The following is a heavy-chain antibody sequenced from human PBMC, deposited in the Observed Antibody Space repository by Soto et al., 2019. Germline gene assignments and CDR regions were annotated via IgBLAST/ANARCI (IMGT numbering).Heavy chain of an antibody. CDR3: ARGYCSGGSCPYGVDV. CDR1: GFNFITYG. CDR2: ISAYNGNT. Sequence: VQLVQSGAEVEKPGASVKVSCKASGFNFITYGINWVRQAPGQGLEWMGWISAYNGNTNYAQKLQGRVTMTTDTSTTTAYMELRSLRSDDTAVYYCARGYCSGGSCPYGVDVWGQGTTVTVSS. V-gene: IGHV1-18*01. D-gene: IGHD2-15*01. J-gene: IGHJ6*02.